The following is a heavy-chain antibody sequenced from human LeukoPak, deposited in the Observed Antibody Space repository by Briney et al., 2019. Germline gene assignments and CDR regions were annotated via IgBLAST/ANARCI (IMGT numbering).Heavy chain of an antibody. CDR2: IYYSGST. CDR3: ARADNVGAATPYYYYGMDV. CDR1: GGSISSGGYY. J-gene: IGHJ6*02. Sequence: SETLSLTCTVSGGSISSGGYYWSWIRQQPGKGLEWIGYIYYSGSTYYNPSLKSRVTISVDTSKNQFSLKLSSVTAADTAVYYCARADNVGAATPYYYYGMDVWGQGTTVTVSS. D-gene: IGHD2-15*01. V-gene: IGHV4-31*03.